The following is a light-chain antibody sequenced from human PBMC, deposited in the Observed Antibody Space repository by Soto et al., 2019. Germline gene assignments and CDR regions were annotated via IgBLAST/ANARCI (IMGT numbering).Light chain of an antibody. J-gene: IGKJ3*01. CDR3: QQYDNLPFT. V-gene: IGKV1-33*01. CDR2: DAS. Sequence: DIQMTQSPSSLSASVGDRVTITCQVSQDITNYLNWYQQKPGKAPKLLIYDASNLETGVPSRFSGSGSGTDFTFTISSLQPEDIATYYCQQYDNLPFTFGPGTKVDFK. CDR1: QDITNY.